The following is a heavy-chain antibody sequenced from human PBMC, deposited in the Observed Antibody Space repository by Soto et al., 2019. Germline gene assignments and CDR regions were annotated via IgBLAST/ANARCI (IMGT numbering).Heavy chain of an antibody. Sequence: EVKLLESGGGLVQPGGSLRLSCAASGFTFSSYSMSWVRQAPGKGLEWVSHITASGGTTYYADSVKGRFTISRDSSRSTLYLQMNSLRAEDTALYYCAKCNQVNWNYDAFHIWGQGTMVTVSS. CDR2: ITASGGTT. V-gene: IGHV3-23*01. CDR1: GFTFSSYS. J-gene: IGHJ3*02. CDR3: AKCNQVNWNYDAFHI. D-gene: IGHD1-7*01.